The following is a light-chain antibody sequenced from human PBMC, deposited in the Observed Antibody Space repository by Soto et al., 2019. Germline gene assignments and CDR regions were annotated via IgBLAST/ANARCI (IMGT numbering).Light chain of an antibody. CDR2: DKY. J-gene: IGLJ2*01. Sequence: QSVLTQPPSVSAAPGEKVTISCSGRTSHIGNNFVSWYQQLPGTAPQLLIHDKYKRPSGVPDRFSGSKSGSSATLDITGLQTGDEAHYYCGTWDYSLTAFVFGGGTKLTVL. CDR1: TSHIGNNF. CDR3: GTWDYSLTAFV. V-gene: IGLV1-51*01.